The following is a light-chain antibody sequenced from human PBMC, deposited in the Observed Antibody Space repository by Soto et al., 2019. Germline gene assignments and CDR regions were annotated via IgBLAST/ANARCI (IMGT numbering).Light chain of an antibody. J-gene: IGKJ2*01. V-gene: IGKV1-5*01. CDR1: QSISSW. CDR3: QQYNSYLYT. CDR2: DAS. Sequence: DIQMTQSPSTLSASVGDRVTITCRASQSISSWLTWYQQKPGKAPKLLIYDASSLESGVPSRFSGSGSGTEFTLTISSLQPDDFATYYCQQYNSYLYTFGQGTKVYIK.